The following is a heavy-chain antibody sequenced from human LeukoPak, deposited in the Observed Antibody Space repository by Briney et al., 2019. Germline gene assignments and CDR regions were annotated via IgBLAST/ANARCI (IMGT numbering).Heavy chain of an antibody. CDR2: ISSSSSYI. CDR3: ARDRIAAAGTPDY. J-gene: IGHJ4*02. CDR1: GFTFSSYS. Sequence: GGSLRLSCAASGFTFSSYSMNWVRQAPGKGLEWVSSISSSSSYIYYADSVKGRFTISRDNAKNSLYLQMNSLRAEDTAVYYCARDRIAAAGTPDYWGRGTLVTVSS. V-gene: IGHV3-21*01. D-gene: IGHD6-13*01.